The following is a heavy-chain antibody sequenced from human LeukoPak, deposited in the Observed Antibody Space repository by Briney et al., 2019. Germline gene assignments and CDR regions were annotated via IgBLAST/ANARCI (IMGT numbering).Heavy chain of an antibody. CDR2: INTNTGNP. Sequence: ASVKVSCKASGYTLTRYAINWLRQAPGQGLEWMGWINTNTGNPTYAQGFTGRFVFSLDTSVSTAYLQIFSLNVEDTAVYHCTRDTFTDGSSTFDIWGQGTMVTVSS. CDR1: GYTLTRYA. V-gene: IGHV7-4-1*01. J-gene: IGHJ3*02. D-gene: IGHD3-16*01. CDR3: TRDTFTDGSSTFDI.